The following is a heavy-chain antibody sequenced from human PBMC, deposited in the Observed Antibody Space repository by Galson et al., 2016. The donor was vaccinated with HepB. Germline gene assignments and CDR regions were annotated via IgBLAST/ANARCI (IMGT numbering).Heavy chain of an antibody. CDR3: ARGPLRTYYYRSGSPRRSLLDF. D-gene: IGHD3-10*01. J-gene: IGHJ4*02. CDR1: GGSFSGYH. V-gene: IGHV4-34*01. Sequence: TLSLTCGVSGGSFSGYHWMWIRQPPGKGLEWIGEVNHGGSNDYNPSLKSRVAISMDTSRNQLSLNLTSVTAADSAVYFCARGPLRTYYYRSGSPRRSLLDFWGQGTLVTVSS. CDR2: VNHGGSN.